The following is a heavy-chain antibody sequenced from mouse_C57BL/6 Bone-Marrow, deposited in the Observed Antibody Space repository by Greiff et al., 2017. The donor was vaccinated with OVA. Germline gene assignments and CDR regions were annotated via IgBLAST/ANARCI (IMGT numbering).Heavy chain of an antibody. Sequence: EVQLQESGGGLVKPGGSLKLSCAASGFTFSSYAMSWVRQTPEKRLEWVATISDGGSYTYYPDNVKGRFTISRDNAKNNLYLQMSHLKSEDTAMYYCARGFDGTLPGFAYWGQGTLVTVSA. CDR3: ARGFDGTLPGFAY. CDR2: ISDGGSYT. J-gene: IGHJ3*01. D-gene: IGHD2-3*01. CDR1: GFTFSSYA. V-gene: IGHV5-4*01.